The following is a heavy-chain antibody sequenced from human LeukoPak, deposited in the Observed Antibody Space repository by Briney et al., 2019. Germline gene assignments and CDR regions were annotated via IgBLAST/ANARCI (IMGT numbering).Heavy chain of an antibody. CDR1: GGTFSSYA. D-gene: IGHD5-18*01. Sequence: ASVKVSCKASGGTFSSYAISWVRQAPGQGLEWMGGTIPIFGTANYAQKFQGRVTITADESTSTAYKELSSLRSEDTAVYYCAMGVRTGYSYGYFWFDPWGQGTLVTVSS. J-gene: IGHJ5*02. CDR3: AMGVRTGYSYGYFWFDP. V-gene: IGHV1-69*13. CDR2: TIPIFGTA.